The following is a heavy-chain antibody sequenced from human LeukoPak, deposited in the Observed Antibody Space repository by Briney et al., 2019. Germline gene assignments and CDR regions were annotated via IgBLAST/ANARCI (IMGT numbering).Heavy chain of an antibody. CDR1: GFTFSSYS. D-gene: IGHD6-19*01. V-gene: IGHV3-21*01. Sequence: PGRSLRLSCAASGFTFSSYSMNWVRQAPGKGLEWVSSISSSSSYIYYADSVKGRFTISRDNAKNSLYPQMNNLRAEDTAVYYCARDVSWQWLVDLYYYYGMDVWGQGTTVTVSS. CDR3: ARDVSWQWLVDLYYYYGMDV. J-gene: IGHJ6*02. CDR2: ISSSSSYI.